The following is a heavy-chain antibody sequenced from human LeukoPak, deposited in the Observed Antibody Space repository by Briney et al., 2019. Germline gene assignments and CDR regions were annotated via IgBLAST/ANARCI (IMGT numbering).Heavy chain of an antibody. CDR2: IYTSGST. V-gene: IGHV4-4*07. CDR1: GGPISSYY. D-gene: IGHD3-22*01. CDR3: ARSQEGSSGYYVGWFDP. J-gene: IGHJ5*02. Sequence: SETLSLTCTVSGGPISSYYWSWIRQPAGKGLEWIGRIYTSGSTNYNPSLKSRVTMSVDTSKNQFSLKLSSVTAADTAVYYCARSQEGSSGYYVGWFDPWGQGTLVTVSS.